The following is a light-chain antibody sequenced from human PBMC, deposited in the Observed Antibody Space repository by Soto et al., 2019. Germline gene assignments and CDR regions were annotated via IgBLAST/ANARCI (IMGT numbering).Light chain of an antibody. CDR3: QQYGSPIT. CDR2: GAS. V-gene: IGKV3-20*01. J-gene: IGKJ5*01. Sequence: EIVLTQSPGTLSLSPGERATLSCRASQSVSTTFLVWYQQRPGQAPRLLIYGASTRATGIPDRFSGSGSGTDFTLTISRLEPEDFAVYYCQQYGSPITFGQGTQLESK. CDR1: QSVSTTF.